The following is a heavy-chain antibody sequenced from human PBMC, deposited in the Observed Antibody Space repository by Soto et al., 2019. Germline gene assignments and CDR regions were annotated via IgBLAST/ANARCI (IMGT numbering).Heavy chain of an antibody. D-gene: IGHD6-25*01. V-gene: IGHV4-4*02. CDR1: GGSISSNNW. J-gene: IGHJ6*02. Sequence: QVKLQESGPGMVKPSGTLSLTCAISGGSISSNNWWSWVRQPPGKGLEWIGEMHHSGSANYSPSLEIRVTISVDKSNNQFSLNLRSEPAADTAIYYCARVPIPDGIVVLAAAIHFYGMDVWGQGTTVTVSS. CDR3: ARVPIPDGIVVLAAAIHFYGMDV. CDR2: MHHSGSA.